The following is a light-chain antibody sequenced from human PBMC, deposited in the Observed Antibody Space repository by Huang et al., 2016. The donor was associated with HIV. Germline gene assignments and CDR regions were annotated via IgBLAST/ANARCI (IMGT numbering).Light chain of an antibody. CDR3: QQYYITPYS. V-gene: IGKV1-NL1*01. Sequence: DIQMTQSPSSLSASVGDRVTITCRASQGISNSLAWYQQKPGKAPTLLLSAASRLESGVPSRFGGSGSGTEYTLTINSLQPEDFATYHCQQYYITPYSFGQGPNWRSN. CDR1: QGISNS. CDR2: AAS. J-gene: IGKJ2*01.